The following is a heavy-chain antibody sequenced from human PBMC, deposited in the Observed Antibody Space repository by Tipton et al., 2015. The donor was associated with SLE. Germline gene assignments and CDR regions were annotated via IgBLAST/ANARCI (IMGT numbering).Heavy chain of an antibody. CDR1: GFTFSTYA. J-gene: IGHJ4*02. V-gene: IGHV3-30*04. Sequence: SLRLSCAASGFTFSTYAMHWVRQAPGKGLEWVAVISHDGSNKYYADSVKGRFTISRDNAKNSLYVQMNSLRAEDTAVYYCARDLYSNYDFFDYWGQGTLVTVSS. D-gene: IGHD4-11*01. CDR2: ISHDGSNK. CDR3: ARDLYSNYDFFDY.